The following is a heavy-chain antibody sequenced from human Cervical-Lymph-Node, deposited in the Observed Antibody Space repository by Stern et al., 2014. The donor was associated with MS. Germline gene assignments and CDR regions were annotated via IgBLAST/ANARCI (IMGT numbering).Heavy chain of an antibody. J-gene: IGHJ3*01. CDR2: IYTDGST. Sequence: EVKLVESGGGLIQPGGSLRLSCAAPGFIVSKNYMSWVRQAPGKGLEWVSLIYTDGSTYYAGSVKGRFTISRDSSKNKLFLQMNSLRAEDTAMYYCARAIFGVNTAAMATDAFDSWGQGTMVTVSS. V-gene: IGHV3-53*01. CDR3: ARAIFGVNTAAMATDAFDS. D-gene: IGHD3-3*01. CDR1: GFIVSKNY.